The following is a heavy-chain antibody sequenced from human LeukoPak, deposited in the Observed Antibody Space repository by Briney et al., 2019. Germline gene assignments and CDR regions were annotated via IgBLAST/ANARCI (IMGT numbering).Heavy chain of an antibody. Sequence: GGSLRLSCAASGFTFSVYGMHWVRQAPGKGLEWVAVIWNDGSNKYYADSVKGRFTISRDNSKNTLYLQMNRLRVEDTAVYYCATSEVYSSGSLWDWGQGTLVTVSS. V-gene: IGHV3-33*01. CDR3: ATSEVYSSGSLWD. CDR2: IWNDGSNK. CDR1: GFTFSVYG. D-gene: IGHD3-22*01. J-gene: IGHJ4*02.